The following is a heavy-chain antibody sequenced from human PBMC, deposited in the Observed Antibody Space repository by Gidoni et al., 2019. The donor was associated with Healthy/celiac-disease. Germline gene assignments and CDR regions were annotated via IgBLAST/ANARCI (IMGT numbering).Heavy chain of an antibody. D-gene: IGHD6-13*01. Sequence: QVQLVESGGGVVQPGRSLRLSCAASGFTFSSYGMHWVRQAPGKGLEWVAVIWYDGSNKYYADSVKGRFTISRDNSKNTLYLQMNSLRAEDTAVYYCARGARRSSSWYSDYWGQGTLVTVSS. CDR1: GFTFSSYG. CDR2: IWYDGSNK. J-gene: IGHJ4*02. V-gene: IGHV3-33*01. CDR3: ARGARRSSSWYSDY.